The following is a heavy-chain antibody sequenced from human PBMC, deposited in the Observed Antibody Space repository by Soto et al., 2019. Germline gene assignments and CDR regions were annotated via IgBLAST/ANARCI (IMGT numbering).Heavy chain of an antibody. CDR2: VYNSGST. CDR3: ARYRREAVAGYTLDN. J-gene: IGHJ4*02. Sequence: SETLSLTCTVSGGSISSNYWTWIRQPPGKGLEWIGYVYNSGSTNYNPSLKSRVTISEDTSKSQFPLKVNSVTAADTAVYYCARYRREAVAGYTLDNWGQGILVTVSS. D-gene: IGHD6-13*01. V-gene: IGHV4-59*01. CDR1: GGSISSNY.